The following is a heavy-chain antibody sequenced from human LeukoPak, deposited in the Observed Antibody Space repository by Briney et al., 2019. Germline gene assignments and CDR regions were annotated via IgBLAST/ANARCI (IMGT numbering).Heavy chain of an antibody. V-gene: IGHV3-9*01. D-gene: IGHD1-26*01. J-gene: IGHJ3*02. CDR1: GFTFDDYA. CDR3: AKPSGSTGGDAFDI. Sequence: PGGSLRLSCAASGFTFDDYAMHWVRQAPGKGLEWVSGISWNSGSIGYADSVKGRFTISRDNAKNSLYLQMNSLRAEDTALYYCAKPSGSTGGDAFDIWGQGTMVTVSS. CDR2: ISWNSGSI.